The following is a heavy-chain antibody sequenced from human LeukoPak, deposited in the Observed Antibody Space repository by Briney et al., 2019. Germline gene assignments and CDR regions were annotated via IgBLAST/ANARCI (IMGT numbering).Heavy chain of an antibody. J-gene: IGHJ6*04. V-gene: IGHV3-74*01. CDR2: INRDGRST. Sequence: GGSLRLSCEASGFTFSSYWMHWVRQAPGQGLVGVSRINRDGRSTNYADSVKGRFTISRDKAKSTVYLQMNSLRAEDTAVYYCAELGITMIGGVWGNGTTVTISS. CDR3: AELGITMIGGV. CDR1: GFTFSSYW. D-gene: IGHD3-10*02.